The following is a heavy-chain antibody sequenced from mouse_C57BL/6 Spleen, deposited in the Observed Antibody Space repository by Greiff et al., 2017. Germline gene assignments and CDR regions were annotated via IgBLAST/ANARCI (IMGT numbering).Heavy chain of an antibody. CDR2: INSDGSST. CDR1: GFTFSDYY. D-gene: IGHD1-1*01. CDR3: ERGDYYGAYCFDY. J-gene: IGHJ2*01. V-gene: IGHV5-16*01. Sequence: EVKLVESEGGLVQPGSSMKLSCTASGFTFSDYYMAWVRQVPEKGLEWVANINSDGSSTYYQDSLKGRFNISRDNAKNIRYLQMSSLKSEDTDTYDCERGDYYGAYCFDYWGQGTTLTVSS.